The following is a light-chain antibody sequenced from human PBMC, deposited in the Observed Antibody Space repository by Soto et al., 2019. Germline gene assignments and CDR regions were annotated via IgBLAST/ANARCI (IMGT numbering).Light chain of an antibody. CDR2: DAS. J-gene: IGKJ4*01. CDR1: QTVSRF. CDR3: QERSNWPLT. Sequence: EIVLTQSPATLSLSPGERATLSCRASQTVSRFLAWYQQKPGQAPRLLIYDASNRATGIPARFTGSGSGTDFTLTNSSLEPEDFAVYYCQERSNWPLTLGGVKKVEIK. V-gene: IGKV3-11*01.